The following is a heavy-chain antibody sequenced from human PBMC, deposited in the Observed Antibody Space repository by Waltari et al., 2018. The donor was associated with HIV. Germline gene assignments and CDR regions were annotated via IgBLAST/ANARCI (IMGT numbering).Heavy chain of an antibody. CDR1: GYAFTTFY. CDR3: ARGGPLSGPATPFDR. Sequence: QVQLVQSGAEVKKPGASVRLSCKASGYAFTTFYIHWLRQAPGQSPEWMGIVNPTSGTTSYTQRFQGRVTMARDTSKSTAYMELTGLKSEDTAFYYCARGGPLSGPATPFDRWGQGTLITVSS. V-gene: IGHV1-46*01. J-gene: IGHJ5*02. CDR2: VNPTSGTT.